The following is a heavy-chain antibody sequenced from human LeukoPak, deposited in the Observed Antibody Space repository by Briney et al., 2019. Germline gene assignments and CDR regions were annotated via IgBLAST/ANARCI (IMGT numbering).Heavy chain of an antibody. Sequence: GGSLRLSCAASGFTFSNYEVNWVRQAPGKGREWVATSSLDYADSVRGRFTISRDNATNSVLLQMNSLRAEDTAVYYCARAWVQRHSRRFGMDVWGQGTTVTVSS. CDR3: ARAWVQRHSRRFGMDV. V-gene: IGHV3-48*03. CDR2: TSSL. D-gene: IGHD1-1*01. J-gene: IGHJ6*02. CDR1: GFTFSNYE.